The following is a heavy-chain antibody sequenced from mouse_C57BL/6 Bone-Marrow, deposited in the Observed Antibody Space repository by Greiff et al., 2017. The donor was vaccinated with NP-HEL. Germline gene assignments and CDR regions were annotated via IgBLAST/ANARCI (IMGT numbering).Heavy chain of an antibody. CDR1: GYAFSSSW. CDR3: ARSEYYYGSSYCWYFDV. Sequence: VKLVESGPELVKPGASVKISCKASGYAFSSSWMNWVKQRPGKGLEWIGRIYPGDGDTNYNGKFKGKATLTADKSSSTAYMQLSSLTSEDSAVYFCARSEYYYGSSYCWYFDVWGTGTTVTVSS. V-gene: IGHV1-82*01. CDR2: IYPGDGDT. J-gene: IGHJ1*03. D-gene: IGHD1-1*01.